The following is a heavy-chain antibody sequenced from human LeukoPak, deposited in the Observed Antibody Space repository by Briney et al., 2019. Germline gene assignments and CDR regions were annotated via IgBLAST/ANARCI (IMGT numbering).Heavy chain of an antibody. D-gene: IGHD6-13*01. CDR2: IHPSAGST. CDR3: AKDLIAAAGTGYYYMDV. CDR1: GYTFTTYT. V-gene: IGHV1-46*01. J-gene: IGHJ6*03. Sequence: ASVKVSCKSSGYTFTTYTMHWVRQAPGQGLEWMGIIHPSAGSTSYSQKFQGRVTMTTDTSTSTVYMEVSSLRSEDTAVYYCAKDLIAAAGTGYYYMDVWGKGTTVTISS.